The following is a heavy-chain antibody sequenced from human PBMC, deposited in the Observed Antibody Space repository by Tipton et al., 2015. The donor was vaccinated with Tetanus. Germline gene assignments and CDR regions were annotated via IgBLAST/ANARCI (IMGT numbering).Heavy chain of an antibody. V-gene: IGHV3-30-3*02. J-gene: IGHJ4*02. CDR1: GFTFSSYA. CDR3: AKEFQRARIRFFDS. CDR2: ISYDGSNK. D-gene: IGHD2-15*01. Sequence: SLRLSCAASGFTFSSYAMHWVRQAPGKGLEWVAVISYDGSNKYYADSVKGRFTISRDNSKNTLYLQMNSLRAEDTAVYYCAKEFQRARIRFFDSWGQGTQVTASS.